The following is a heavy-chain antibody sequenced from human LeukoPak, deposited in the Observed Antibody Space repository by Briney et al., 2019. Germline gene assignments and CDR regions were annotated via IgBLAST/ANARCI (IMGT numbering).Heavy chain of an antibody. CDR3: ARDPGQYGSGARGAFDI. J-gene: IGHJ3*02. CDR2: IHTSGST. CDR1: GGSISSGSYY. Sequence: SETLSLTCTVSGGSISSGSYYCSWIRQPAGKGLEWIGRIHTSGSTNDNPSLKSRVTMSVDTSKNQFSLKLSSVTAADTAVYYCARDPGQYGSGARGAFDIWGQGTMVTVSS. V-gene: IGHV4-61*02. D-gene: IGHD3-10*01.